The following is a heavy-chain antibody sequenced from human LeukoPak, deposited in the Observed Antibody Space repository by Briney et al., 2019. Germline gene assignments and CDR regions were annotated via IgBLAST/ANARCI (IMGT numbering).Heavy chain of an antibody. CDR3: AREDYGGTNFDQ. D-gene: IGHD4-23*01. Sequence: GGSLRLSCAASGFTLSDYFMIWVRQVPGKGLQWVAYISKAGATIQHEDSVKGRFTISRDNAKNALYLQMNSRRVDDTGMYFCAREDYGGTNFDQWGQGTLVTVSS. J-gene: IGHJ4*02. CDR2: ISKAGATI. V-gene: IGHV3-11*01. CDR1: GFTLSDYF.